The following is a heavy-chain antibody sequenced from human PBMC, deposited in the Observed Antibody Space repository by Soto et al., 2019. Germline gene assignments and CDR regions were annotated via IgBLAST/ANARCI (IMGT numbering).Heavy chain of an antibody. Sequence: SETLSLTCTVSGGSISSYYWSWIRQPPGKGLEWIGYIYYSGSTNYNPSLKSRVTISVDTSKNQFSLKLSSVTAADTAVYYCARGVAARRLFDYWGQGTLVTVSS. CDR3: ARGVAARRLFDY. V-gene: IGHV4-59*01. J-gene: IGHJ4*02. CDR1: GGSISSYY. D-gene: IGHD6-6*01. CDR2: IYYSGST.